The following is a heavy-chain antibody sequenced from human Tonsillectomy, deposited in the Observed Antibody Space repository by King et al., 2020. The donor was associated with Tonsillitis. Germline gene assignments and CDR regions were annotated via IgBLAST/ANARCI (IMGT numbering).Heavy chain of an antibody. V-gene: IGHV4-39*01. CDR2: IYYSGST. CDR1: GGSIGSSSYY. Sequence: QLQESGPGLVKPSETLSLTCTVSGGSIGSSSYYWGWIRQPPGKGLEWIGSIYYSGSTYYNPSLKSRVTMSVDTSNNQFSLKLSSVTAADTAVYYCARGSRLGIYYFDYWGQGTLVTVSS. CDR3: ARGSRLGIYYFDY. D-gene: IGHD3-22*01. J-gene: IGHJ4*02.